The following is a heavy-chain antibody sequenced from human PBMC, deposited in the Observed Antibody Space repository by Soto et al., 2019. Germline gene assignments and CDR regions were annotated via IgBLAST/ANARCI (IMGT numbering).Heavy chain of an antibody. Sequence: PSETLSLTSTVSGGSIISYYWTWIRQPPGKGVEWIGYIYYSGSTNYNPYLKSRVTISVDTSKNQFSLKLSTVTAADTAVYYCARVRTYCSGGSCYGDAFDIWGQGTMVTVSS. CDR1: GGSIISYY. CDR3: ARVRTYCSGGSCYGDAFDI. V-gene: IGHV4-59*01. D-gene: IGHD2-15*01. CDR2: IYYSGST. J-gene: IGHJ3*02.